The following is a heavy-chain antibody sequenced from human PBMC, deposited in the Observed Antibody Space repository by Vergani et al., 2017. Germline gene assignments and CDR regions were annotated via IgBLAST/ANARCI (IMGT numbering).Heavy chain of an antibody. CDR1: GGSISSYY. CDR2: IYYSGST. CDR3: ARGGGYCSSTSCPPGY. D-gene: IGHD2-2*01. V-gene: IGHV4-59*06. J-gene: IGHJ4*02. Sequence: QVQLQESGPGLVKPSETLSLTCTVSGGSISSYYWSWIRQHPGKGLEWIGYIYYSGSTYYNPSLKSRVTISVDTSKNQFSLKLSSVTAADTAVYYCARGGGYCSSTSCPPGYWGQGTLVTVSS.